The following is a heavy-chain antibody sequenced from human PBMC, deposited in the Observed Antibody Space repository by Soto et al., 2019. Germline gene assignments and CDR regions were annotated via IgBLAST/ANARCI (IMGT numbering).Heavy chain of an antibody. CDR2: IIPMFGTP. CDR1: GDAFTNYI. D-gene: IGHD1-26*01. V-gene: IGHV1-69*01. J-gene: IGHJ4*02. Sequence: QVQLVQSGAEVKKPGSSVKVSCKASGDAFTNYIFDWVRQAPGQGLEWMGGIIPMFGTPKYALTFQDRVTISADVSTGTAYLELTSLRFDDTAVYYCARGRDQPPVGLYFDSWGEGTRVTVSS. CDR3: ARGRDQPPVGLYFDS.